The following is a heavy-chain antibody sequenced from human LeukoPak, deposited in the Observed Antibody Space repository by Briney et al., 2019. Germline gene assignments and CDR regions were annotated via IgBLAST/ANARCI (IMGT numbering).Heavy chain of an antibody. D-gene: IGHD3-3*01. Sequence: PGGSLRLSCAASGFTFSTYAVNWVRQAPGKGLEWVSAISSSGGTTYYADSVKGRFSISRDNSKNTLYLQMNSLRAEDTAVYYCAKDWNGCRTNFDSWGQGTLATFSA. V-gene: IGHV3-23*01. CDR2: ISSSGGTT. J-gene: IGHJ4*02. CDR3: AKDWNGCRTNFDS. CDR1: GFTFSTYA.